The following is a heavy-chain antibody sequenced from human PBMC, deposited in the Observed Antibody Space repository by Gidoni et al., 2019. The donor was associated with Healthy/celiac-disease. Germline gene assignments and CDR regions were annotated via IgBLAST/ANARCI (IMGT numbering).Heavy chain of an antibody. CDR3: ARGMKQLPRQWFDP. D-gene: IGHD6-13*01. CDR2: INHSGST. CDR1: GGSFSGYY. J-gene: IGHJ5*02. V-gene: IGHV4-34*01. Sequence: QVQLQQWGAGLLKPSETLSLTCAVYGGSFSGYYWSWIRQPPGRGLEWIGEINHSGSTNYNPSLKSRVTRSVDTSKDQFSLKLSSVTAADTAVYYCARGMKQLPRQWFDPWGQGTLVTVSS.